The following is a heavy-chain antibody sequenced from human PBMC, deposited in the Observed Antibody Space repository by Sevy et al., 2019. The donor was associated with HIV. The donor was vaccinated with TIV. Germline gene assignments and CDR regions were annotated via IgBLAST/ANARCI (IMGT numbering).Heavy chain of an antibody. Sequence: GGSLRLSCAASGFTFSSYAMHWVRQAPGKGLEWVAVISYDGSNKYYADSVKGRFTISRDNSKNTLYLQMNGLRAEDTAVYYCARSPGSYWGGDAFDIWGQGTMVTVSS. CDR1: GFTFSSYA. D-gene: IGHD1-26*01. J-gene: IGHJ3*02. CDR2: ISYDGSNK. CDR3: ARSPGSYWGGDAFDI. V-gene: IGHV3-30-3*01.